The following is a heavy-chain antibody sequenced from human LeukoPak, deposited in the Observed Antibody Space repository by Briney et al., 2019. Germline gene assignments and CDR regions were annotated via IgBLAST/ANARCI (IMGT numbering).Heavy chain of an antibody. Sequence: GGSLRLSCAASGFTVSSNFISWVRQTPGKGLEWVSLIYSGGSTYYADSVKGRFTISRDNSKNTLYLQMNSLRAEDTAVYYCARDVGYSTLGYYFYYMDVWGKGTTVTVSS. CDR2: IYSGGST. CDR1: GFTVSSNF. J-gene: IGHJ6*03. CDR3: ARDVGYSTLGYYFYYMDV. V-gene: IGHV3-53*01. D-gene: IGHD2-15*01.